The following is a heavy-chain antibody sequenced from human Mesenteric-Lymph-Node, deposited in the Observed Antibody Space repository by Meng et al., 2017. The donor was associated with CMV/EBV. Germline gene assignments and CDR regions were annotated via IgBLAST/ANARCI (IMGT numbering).Heavy chain of an antibody. J-gene: IGHJ6*02. D-gene: IGHD3-3*01. CDR3: AKADAGGTYYDFWSGYQNYYYYYGMDV. CDR2: IYSGGST. CDR1: GFTVSSHY. V-gene: IGHV3-66*01. Sequence: GESLKISCAASGFTVSSHYMTWVRQAPGKGLEWVSVIYSGGSTYYADSVKGRFTISRDNSRNTLYLQMNSLRAEDTAVYYCAKADAGGTYYDFWSGYQNYYYYYGMDVWGQGTTVTVSS.